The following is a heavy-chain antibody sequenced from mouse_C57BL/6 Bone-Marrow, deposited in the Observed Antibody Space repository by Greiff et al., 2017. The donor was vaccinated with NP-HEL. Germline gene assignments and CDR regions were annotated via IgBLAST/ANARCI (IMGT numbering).Heavy chain of an antibody. CDR3: ARRWLLRAMDY. CDR1: GYTFTSYW. J-gene: IGHJ4*01. Sequence: VQLQQPGAELVMPGASVKLSCKASGYTFTSYWMHWVKQRPGQGLEWIGEIDPSDSYTNYNQKLKGKSTLTVDKSSSTAYMQLSSLTSEDSAVYYCARRWLLRAMDYWGQGTSVTVSS. V-gene: IGHV1-69*01. D-gene: IGHD2-3*01. CDR2: IDPSDSYT.